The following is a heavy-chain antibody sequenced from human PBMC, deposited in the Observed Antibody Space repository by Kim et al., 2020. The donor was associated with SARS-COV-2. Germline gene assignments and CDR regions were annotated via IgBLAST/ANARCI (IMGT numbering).Heavy chain of an antibody. V-gene: IGHV4-59*08. D-gene: IGHD2-15*01. CDR1: GRSISTYY. J-gene: IGHJ3*02. CDR2: IYYTGNT. CDR3: ARRVASNPVYAFDI. Sequence: SETLSLTCTVSGRSISTYYWTWIRQPPGVGLEWIGYIYYTGNTNSNPSLKSLVTRSLDTSKNQFSLKLSSVTAADTAVYYCARRVASNPVYAFDILGLGTRVTVSS.